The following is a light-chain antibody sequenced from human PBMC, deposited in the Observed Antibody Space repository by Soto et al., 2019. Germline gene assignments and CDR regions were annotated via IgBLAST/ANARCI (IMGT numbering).Light chain of an antibody. CDR1: QSVSSY. J-gene: IGKJ5*01. V-gene: IGKV3-20*01. CDR3: QQYGASIT. Sequence: EIVLTQSPGTLSFPPGERATLSCRASQSVSSYLAWYQQKPGQAPRLLIYGASIRATGIPDRFSGSGSGTDFTLTISRLEPEDFAVYYCQQYGASITCGQGTRREIK. CDR2: GAS.